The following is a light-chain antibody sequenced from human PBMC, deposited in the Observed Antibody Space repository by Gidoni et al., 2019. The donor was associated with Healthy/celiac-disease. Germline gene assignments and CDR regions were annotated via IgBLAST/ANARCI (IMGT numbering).Light chain of an antibody. V-gene: IGKV1-39*01. Sequence: DIQMTQSPSSLSASVGDRVTITCRASQSISSYLNWYQQKPGKAPKLLIYAASSLQSGVPSRFSGSGSGTDFTLTISSLQPEDFATYYCHQSYSTPPLTFGGGTQVEIK. CDR1: QSISSY. J-gene: IGKJ4*01. CDR2: AAS. CDR3: HQSYSTPPLT.